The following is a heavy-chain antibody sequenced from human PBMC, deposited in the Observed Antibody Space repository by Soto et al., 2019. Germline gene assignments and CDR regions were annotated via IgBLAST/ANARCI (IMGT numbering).Heavy chain of an antibody. V-gene: IGHV1-69*04. D-gene: IGHD3-16*01. Sequence: ASVKVSCKASGGTFSSYTISWVRQAPGQGLEWMGRIIPILGIANYAQKFQGRVTITADKSTSTAYLELSSLRFEDTAVYYCARDYPGYAIFDYWGQGTLVTVSS. CDR1: GGTFSSYT. J-gene: IGHJ4*02. CDR2: IIPILGIA. CDR3: ARDYPGYAIFDY.